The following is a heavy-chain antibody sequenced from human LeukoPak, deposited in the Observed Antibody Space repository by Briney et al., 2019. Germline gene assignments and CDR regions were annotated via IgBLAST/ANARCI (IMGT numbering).Heavy chain of an antibody. J-gene: IGHJ4*02. CDR3: ARPGGYSSGWYGGYYFDY. V-gene: IGHV4-34*01. Sequence: PSETLSLTCAVYGGSFSGYYWSWIRQPPGKGLEWIWEINHSESTNYNPSLKSRVTISVDTSKNQFSLKLSSVTAADTAVYYCARPGGYSSGWYGGYYFDYWGQGTLVTVSS. CDR1: GGSFSGYY. D-gene: IGHD6-19*01. CDR2: INHSEST.